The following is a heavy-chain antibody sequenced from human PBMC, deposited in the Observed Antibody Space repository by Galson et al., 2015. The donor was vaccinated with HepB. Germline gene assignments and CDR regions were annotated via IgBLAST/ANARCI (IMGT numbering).Heavy chain of an antibody. V-gene: IGHV3-30*02. CDR3: AKEGDYGISGGMDV. Sequence: SLRLSCAASGFIFRSYGMHWVRQAPGKGLEWVAFIRYDESNKYYADSVKGRFTISRDKSKNTLFLQMNSLRTEDTAMYYCAKEGDYGISGGMDVWGQGTTVTVSS. CDR1: GFIFRSYG. D-gene: IGHD4-17*01. J-gene: IGHJ6*02. CDR2: IRYDESNK.